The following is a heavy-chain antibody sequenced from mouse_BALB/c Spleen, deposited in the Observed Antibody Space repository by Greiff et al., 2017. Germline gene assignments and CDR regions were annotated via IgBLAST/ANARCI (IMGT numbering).Heavy chain of an antibody. CDR2: IWGDGST. Sequence: QVQLKESGPGLVAPSQSLSITCTVSGFSLTGYGVNWVRQHPGKGLEWLGMIWGDGSTDYNSALKSRLSISKDNSKSQVFLKMNSLQTDDTARYYCARETMITTYAMDYWGQGTSVTVSS. V-gene: IGHV2-6-7*01. J-gene: IGHJ4*01. CDR1: GFSLTGYG. D-gene: IGHD2-4*01. CDR3: ARETMITTYAMDY.